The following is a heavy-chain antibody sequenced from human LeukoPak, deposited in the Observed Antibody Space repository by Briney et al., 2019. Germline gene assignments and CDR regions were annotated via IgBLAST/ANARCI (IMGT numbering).Heavy chain of an antibody. CDR2: IYYSGST. V-gene: IGHV4-31*03. D-gene: IGHD3-22*01. Sequence: PSETLSLTCTVSGGSISSGGYYWSWIRQHPGKGLEWIGYIYYSGSTYYNPSLKSRVTISVGTSKNQFSLKLSSVTAADTAVYYCARRGSSGYLFDPWGQGTLVTVSS. CDR1: GGSISSGGYY. J-gene: IGHJ5*02. CDR3: ARRGSSGYLFDP.